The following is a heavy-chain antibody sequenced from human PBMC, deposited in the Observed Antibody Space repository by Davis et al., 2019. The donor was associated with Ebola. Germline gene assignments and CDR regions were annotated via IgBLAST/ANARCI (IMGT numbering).Heavy chain of an antibody. D-gene: IGHD3-16*02. V-gene: IGHV3-11*01. CDR1: GFTFSDYY. CDR3: AKGDDYVWGSYRYDYYYYYGMDV. J-gene: IGHJ6*02. Sequence: GGSLRLSCAASGFTFSDYYMSWIRQAPGKGLEWVSYISSSGSTIYYADSVKGRFTISRDNAKNSLYLQMNSLRAEDTAVYYCAKGDDYVWGSYRYDYYYYYGMDVWGQGTTVTVSS. CDR2: ISSSGSTI.